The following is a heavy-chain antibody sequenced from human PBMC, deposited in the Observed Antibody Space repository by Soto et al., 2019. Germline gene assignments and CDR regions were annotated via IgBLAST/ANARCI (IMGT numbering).Heavy chain of an antibody. Sequence: ASVKVSCKASGYTFTGYYLHWVRQAAGQGLEWMGWINRSSGGANIAQKFQGWVTMTRDTSIDTAYMELTRLRSDDTAVYYCARDAAMGDYYHYGMHVWGQGTPVTVSS. V-gene: IGHV1-2*04. D-gene: IGHD5-18*01. CDR3: ARDAAMGDYYHYGMHV. CDR1: GYTFTGYY. J-gene: IGHJ6*02. CDR2: INRSSGGA.